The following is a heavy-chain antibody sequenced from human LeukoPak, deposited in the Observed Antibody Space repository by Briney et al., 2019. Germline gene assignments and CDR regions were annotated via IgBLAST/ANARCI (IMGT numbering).Heavy chain of an antibody. Sequence: SETLSLTCAVYGGSFSGYYWSWIHQPPGKGLEWIGEINHSGSTNYNPSLKSRVTISVDTSKNQFSLKLSSVTAADTAVYYCARVRTTIFGVVLPFDPWGQGTLVTVSS. CDR2: INHSGST. J-gene: IGHJ5*02. CDR1: GGSFSGYY. D-gene: IGHD3-3*01. CDR3: ARVRTTIFGVVLPFDP. V-gene: IGHV4-34*01.